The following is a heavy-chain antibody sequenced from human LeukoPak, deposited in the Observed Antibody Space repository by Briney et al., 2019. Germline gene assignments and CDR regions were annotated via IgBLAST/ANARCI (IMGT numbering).Heavy chain of an antibody. V-gene: IGHV1-46*01. CDR1: GYTFTKYL. CDR2: INPQGDIT. J-gene: IGHJ5*02. Sequence: ASVTVSCKTSGYTFTKYLIHWVRQAPGQGLEWMGTINPQGDITNYAQRFQARITLTEDTSTSTVYMELSSLTSEDTAVYYCARPSYCVADNCGYWLDPWGPGTLVTVSS. CDR3: ARPSYCVADNCGYWLDP. D-gene: IGHD2-21*01.